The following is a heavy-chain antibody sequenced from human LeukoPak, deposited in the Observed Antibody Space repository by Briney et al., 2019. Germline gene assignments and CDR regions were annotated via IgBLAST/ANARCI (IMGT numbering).Heavy chain of an antibody. CDR2: INHSGST. CDR3: ARRPGYCSSTSCYKGYMDV. V-gene: IGHV4-34*01. Sequence: SETLSLTCAVYGGSFSGYYWSWIRQPPGKGLEWIGEINHSGSTNYNPSLKSRVTISVDTSKNQFSLKLSSVTAADTAVYYCARRPGYCSSTSCYKGYMDVWGKGTTVTVSS. D-gene: IGHD2-2*02. J-gene: IGHJ6*03. CDR1: GGSFSGYY.